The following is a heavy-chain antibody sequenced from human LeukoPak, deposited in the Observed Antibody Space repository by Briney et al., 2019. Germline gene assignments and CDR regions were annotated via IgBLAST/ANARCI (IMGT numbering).Heavy chain of an antibody. D-gene: IGHD4-17*01. CDR3: ARDTVTDVADAFDM. Sequence: ASVTVSCKASGYTFTGYYIHWVRQAPGQGLEWMGWINPNSGGTNYAQKFQGRVTMTRDTSISTAYMELSRLRSDDTAVYYCARDTVTDVADAFDMGAQGTMVTVSS. CDR2: INPNSGGT. V-gene: IGHV1-2*02. CDR1: GYTFTGYY. J-gene: IGHJ3*02.